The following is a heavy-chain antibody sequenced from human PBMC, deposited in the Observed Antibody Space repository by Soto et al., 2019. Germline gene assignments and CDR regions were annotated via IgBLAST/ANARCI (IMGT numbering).Heavy chain of an antibody. V-gene: IGHV2-5*02. Sequence: QITLKESGPPLVKPTQTLTLTCTFSGFSLSTSGVGVGWIRQPPGKALEWLALIYWDDDKRYSPSLKSRLTITTDTSKNQSVPTMTNMDPVDTATYYCAHSVYDYVWESYHSGCYFDYWGQGTLVTVSS. CDR1: GFSLSTSGVG. CDR2: IYWDDDK. J-gene: IGHJ4*02. CDR3: AHSVYDYVWESYHSGCYFDY. D-gene: IGHD3-16*02.